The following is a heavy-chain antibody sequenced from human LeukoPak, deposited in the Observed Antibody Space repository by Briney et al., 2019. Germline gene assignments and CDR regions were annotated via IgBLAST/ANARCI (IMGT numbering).Heavy chain of an antibody. D-gene: IGHD3-10*01. CDR2: ISSSSSYI. J-gene: IGHJ3*02. CDR3: AKSGYCGSGSYYLAFDI. Sequence: GGSLRLSCAASGFTFSSYSMNWVRQAPGKGLEWVSSISSSSSYIYYADSVKGRFTISRDNAKNSLYLQMNSLRAEDTAVYYCAKSGYCGSGSYYLAFDIWGRGTMVTVSS. V-gene: IGHV3-21*04. CDR1: GFTFSSYS.